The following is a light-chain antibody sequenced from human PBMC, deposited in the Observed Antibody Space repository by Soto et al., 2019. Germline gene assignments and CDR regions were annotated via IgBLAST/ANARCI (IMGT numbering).Light chain of an antibody. CDR3: QQYGSLPRT. CDR2: GAS. J-gene: IGKJ1*01. Sequence: EIVLTQSPATLSLSPGERATLSCRASQSISSCSLAWYQQKPGRAPRLLIYGASSKATGIPDRFSGSGSGTDFTLTISRLEPDDFAVYYCQQYGSLPRTFGQGTKVEI. CDR1: QSISSCS. V-gene: IGKV3-20*01.